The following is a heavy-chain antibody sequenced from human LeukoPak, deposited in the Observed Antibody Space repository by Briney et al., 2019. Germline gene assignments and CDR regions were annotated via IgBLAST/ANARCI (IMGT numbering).Heavy chain of an antibody. CDR3: ARGPDIVVVPAATYFDY. CDR2: INHSGST. V-gene: IGHV4-34*01. Sequence: SETLSLTCAVYGGSFSGYYWSWIRQPPGKGLEWIGEINHSGSTNYNPSLKSRVTISVDTPKNQFSLKLSSVTAADTAVYYCARGPDIVVVPAATYFDYWGQGTLVTVSS. J-gene: IGHJ4*02. D-gene: IGHD2-2*01. CDR1: GGSFSGYY.